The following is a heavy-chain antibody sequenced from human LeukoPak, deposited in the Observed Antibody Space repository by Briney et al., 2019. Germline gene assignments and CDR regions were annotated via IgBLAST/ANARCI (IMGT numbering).Heavy chain of an antibody. J-gene: IGHJ4*02. CDR1: GFTFSTSE. Sequence: GGPLTLSCAASGFTFSTSEMNWPRQAPGKGLEWLSYISISGNTIFYTDSVKGRFTISRDDARNSLYLQMNSLRAEDTAVYHCARGYSGYCGGGSCLPLDYWGQGTLVTVSS. V-gene: IGHV3-48*03. D-gene: IGHD2-15*01. CDR2: ISISGNTI. CDR3: ARGYSGYCGGGSCLPLDY.